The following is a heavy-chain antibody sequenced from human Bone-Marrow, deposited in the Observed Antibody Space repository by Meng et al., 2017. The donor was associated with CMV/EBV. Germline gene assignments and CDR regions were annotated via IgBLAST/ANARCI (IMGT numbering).Heavy chain of an antibody. Sequence: GESLKISCAASGFTFSSYSMNWVRQAPGKGLEWVSSISSSSSYIYYADSVKGRFTISRDNAKNSLYLQMNSLRAEDTAVYYCARVSATAMVLIYYGIDVWGQGTTVTVSS. V-gene: IGHV3-21*01. CDR1: GFTFSSYS. D-gene: IGHD5-18*01. J-gene: IGHJ6*02. CDR3: ARVSATAMVLIYYGIDV. CDR2: ISSSSSYI.